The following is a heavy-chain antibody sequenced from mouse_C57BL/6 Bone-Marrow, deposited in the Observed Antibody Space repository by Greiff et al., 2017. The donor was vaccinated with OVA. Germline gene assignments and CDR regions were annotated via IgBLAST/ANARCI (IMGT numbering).Heavy chain of an antibody. J-gene: IGHJ3*01. CDR2: IYPGSGST. CDR3: ASGYYGSSYVWFAY. D-gene: IGHD1-1*01. V-gene: IGHV1-55*01. CDR1: GYTFTSYW. Sequence: QVQLQQSGAELVKPGASVKMSCKASGYTFTSYWITWVKQRPGQGLEWIGDIYPGSGSTNYNEKFKSKATLTVDTSSSTAYMQLSSLTSDDSAVYYCASGYYGSSYVWFAYWGQGTLVTVSA.